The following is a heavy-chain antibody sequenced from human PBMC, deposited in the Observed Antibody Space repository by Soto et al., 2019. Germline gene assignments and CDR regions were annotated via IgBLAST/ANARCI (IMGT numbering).Heavy chain of an antibody. Sequence: GASVKVSCKASGYTFTGYYMHWVRQAPGQGLEWMGWINPNSGGTNYAQKFQGWVTMTRDTSISTAYMELSRLRSDDTAVYYCARDQALGYCSSTSCYSGMDVWGQGTTVTVS. V-gene: IGHV1-2*04. CDR3: ARDQALGYCSSTSCYSGMDV. CDR1: GYTFTGYY. D-gene: IGHD2-2*03. CDR2: INPNSGGT. J-gene: IGHJ6*02.